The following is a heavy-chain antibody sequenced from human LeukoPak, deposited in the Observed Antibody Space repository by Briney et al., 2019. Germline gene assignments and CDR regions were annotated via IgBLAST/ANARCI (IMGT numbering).Heavy chain of an antibody. CDR3: ARRPASGGWSEELLAFFDY. D-gene: IGHD6-19*01. CDR2: ISYSGS. V-gene: IGHV4-59*08. Sequence: SETLSLTCTVSGGSINSYFWNWIRQPPGKALEWIGYISYSGSNYNPSLKSRVTISVDTSKNQFSLKLSSVTAADTAVYYCARRPASGGWSEELLAFFDYWGQGTLVTVSS. J-gene: IGHJ4*02. CDR1: GGSINSYF.